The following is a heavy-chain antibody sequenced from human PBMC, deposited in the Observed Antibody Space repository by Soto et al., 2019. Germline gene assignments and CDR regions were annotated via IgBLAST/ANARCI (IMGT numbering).Heavy chain of an antibody. V-gene: IGHV3-53*01. CDR2: IYSGGST. Sequence: PGGSLRLSCAASGFTVSSNYMSWVRQAPGKGLEWVSVIYSGGSTYYADSVKGRFTISRDNSKNTLYLQMNSLRAEDTAVYYCARASQWELPIDYWGQGTLVTVSS. CDR3: ARASQWELPIDY. D-gene: IGHD1-26*01. J-gene: IGHJ4*02. CDR1: GFTVSSNY.